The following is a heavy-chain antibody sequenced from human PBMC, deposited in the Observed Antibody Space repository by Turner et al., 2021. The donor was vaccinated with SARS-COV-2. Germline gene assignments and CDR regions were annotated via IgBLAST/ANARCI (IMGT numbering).Heavy chain of an antibody. Sequence: QVLLEESGGAVVQPGTSLRLSCAASGFTFRSYGMHWVRQAPGKGLEWVAVISYDGGNKYYADSVKGRITISRDNSKNTLYLQMNSLRAEDTAVYYCAKQGGPYCSGGSCYLHYFDYWGQGTLVTVSS. CDR2: ISYDGGNK. J-gene: IGHJ4*02. CDR1: GFTFRSYG. CDR3: AKQGGPYCSGGSCYLHYFDY. V-gene: IGHV3-30*18. D-gene: IGHD2-15*01.